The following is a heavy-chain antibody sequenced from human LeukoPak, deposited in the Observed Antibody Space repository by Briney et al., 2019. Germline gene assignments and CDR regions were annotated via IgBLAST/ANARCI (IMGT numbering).Heavy chain of an antibody. J-gene: IGHJ3*02. CDR2: IYPGDSDA. Sequence: PGESLKISCKASGYSFTNFWIGWVRQMPGKGLEWMGIIYPGDSDARYSPSFQGQVTISADRSISTAYLQWSNLKASDTAMYYCARRGSGDCSSPYTFDIWGQGTMVTVSS. D-gene: IGHD2-21*02. CDR1: GYSFTNFW. V-gene: IGHV5-51*01. CDR3: ARRGSGDCSSPYTFDI.